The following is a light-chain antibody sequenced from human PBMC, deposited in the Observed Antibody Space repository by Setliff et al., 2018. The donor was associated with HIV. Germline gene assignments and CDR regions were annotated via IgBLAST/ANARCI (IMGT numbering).Light chain of an antibody. CDR2: DAS. V-gene: IGKV1-13*02. J-gene: IGKJ2*01. CDR3: QQFNSYPYT. CDR1: QGISSA. Sequence: AIQLTQSPSSLSASVGDRVTITCRASQGISSALAWYQQKPGRAPKLLIYDASSLESGVPSRFSGSGSGTDFTLTISSLQPEDFATYYCQQFNSYPYTVGQGTKVDIK.